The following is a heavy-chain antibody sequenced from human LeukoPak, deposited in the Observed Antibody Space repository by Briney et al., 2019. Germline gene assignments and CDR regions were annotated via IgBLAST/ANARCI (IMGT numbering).Heavy chain of an antibody. CDR2: IYTSGST. D-gene: IGHD2-15*01. CDR1: GGSISSYY. J-gene: IGHJ6*03. Sequence: SETLSLTCTVSGGSISSYYWSWIRQPAGKGLEWIGRIYTSGSTNYNPSLKSRVTMSVDTSKNQFSLKLSSVTAADTAVYYCARVRCSGGSCPYYYYYYYMDVWGKGTTVTISS. V-gene: IGHV4-4*07. CDR3: ARVRCSGGSCPYYYYYYYMDV.